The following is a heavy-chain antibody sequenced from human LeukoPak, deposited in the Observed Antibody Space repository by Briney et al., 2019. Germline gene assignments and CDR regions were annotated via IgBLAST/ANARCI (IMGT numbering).Heavy chain of an antibody. J-gene: IGHJ4*02. CDR1: GYTFTSYG. CDR3: ARDLRSSSVYYFDH. V-gene: IGHV1-18*01. Sequence: ASVKVSCKASGYTFTSYGISWVRQAPGQGLEWMAWINAYNGDTNFAQRLQGRVTVTTDTSTSTAYMELRSLRSDGTAVYYCARDLRSSSVYYFDHWGQGTLVTVSS. CDR2: INAYNGDT. D-gene: IGHD6-6*01.